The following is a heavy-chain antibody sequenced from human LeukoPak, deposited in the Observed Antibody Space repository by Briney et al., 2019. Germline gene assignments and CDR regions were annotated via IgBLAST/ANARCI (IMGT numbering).Heavy chain of an antibody. D-gene: IGHD6-13*01. Sequence: PSETLSLTCTVSGGSISSGGYYWSWIRQHPGKGLEGIGYIYYSGSTYYNPSLKSRVTISVDTSKNQFSLKLSSVTAADTAVYYCARSPPVAAAGTKNAWFDPWGQGTLVTVSS. J-gene: IGHJ5*02. CDR3: ARSPPVAAAGTKNAWFDP. CDR1: GGSISSGGYY. V-gene: IGHV4-31*03. CDR2: IYYSGST.